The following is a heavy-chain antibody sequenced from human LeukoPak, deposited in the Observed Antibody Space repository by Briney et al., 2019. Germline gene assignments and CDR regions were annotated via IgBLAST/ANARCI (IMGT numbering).Heavy chain of an antibody. J-gene: IGHJ4*02. V-gene: IGHV1-8*01. CDR1: GYTFTSYD. CDR3: ARNPPRTRDFNS. D-gene: IGHD1-7*01. CDR2: MSPNNGDT. Sequence: GASVTVSCKTSGYTFTSYDINWVRQATGQGLEWLGWMSPNNGDTGYAQKFQGRVTMTRDTSTNTAYMELSALTSEDTAVYYCARNPPRTRDFNSWGQGALVTVSS.